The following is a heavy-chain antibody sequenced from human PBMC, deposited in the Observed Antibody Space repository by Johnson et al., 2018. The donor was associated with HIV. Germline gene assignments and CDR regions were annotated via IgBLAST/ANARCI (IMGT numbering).Heavy chain of an antibody. D-gene: IGHD3/OR15-3a*01. V-gene: IGHV3-30*03. CDR2: ISYDGSDK. CDR3: ATRGVTDWGGAFDI. J-gene: IGHJ3*02. Sequence: QVQLVESGGGLVQPGGSLRLSCAASGFTFSSYGMNWVRQAPGKGLEWVAVISYDGSDKYYADSVKGRFTISRDNSKNTLYLQMNSLRAEDTAVYYCATRGVTDWGGAFDIWGQGTMLTVSS. CDR1: GFTFSSYG.